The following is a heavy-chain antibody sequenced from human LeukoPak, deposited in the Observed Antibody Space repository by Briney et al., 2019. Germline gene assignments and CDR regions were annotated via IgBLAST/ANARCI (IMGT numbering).Heavy chain of an antibody. CDR3: ARSQNYYGSGDY. V-gene: IGHV4-61*03. CDR1: VDSVNNGNYY. CDR2: IYYTGNT. D-gene: IGHD3-10*01. Sequence: SETLSLTCTVSVDSVNNGNYYWSWLRQPPGQALEWIGYIYYTGNTYYNPSLEGRVTLSVDTSKNHFSVKLSSVTAADTAVYYCARSQNYYGSGDYWSQGTLVTVSS. J-gene: IGHJ4*02.